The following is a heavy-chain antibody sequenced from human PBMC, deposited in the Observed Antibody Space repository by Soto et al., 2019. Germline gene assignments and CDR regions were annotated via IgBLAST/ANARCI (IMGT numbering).Heavy chain of an antibody. Sequence: KASETLSLTCTVSGGSISSGGYYWSWIRQHPGKGLEWIGYIYYSGSTYYNPSLKSRVTISVDTSKNQFSLKLSSVTAADTAVYYCARWYYDSSGQSNWFDPWGQGTLVTVSS. CDR3: ARWYYDSSGQSNWFDP. J-gene: IGHJ5*02. D-gene: IGHD3-22*01. CDR2: IYYSGST. V-gene: IGHV4-31*03. CDR1: GGSISSGGYY.